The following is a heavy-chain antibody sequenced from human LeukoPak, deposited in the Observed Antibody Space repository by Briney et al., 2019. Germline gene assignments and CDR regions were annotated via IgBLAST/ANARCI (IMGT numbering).Heavy chain of an antibody. J-gene: IGHJ4*02. V-gene: IGHV3-7*01. CDR3: ARDGPIAAAAKLNPLDY. CDR1: GFTFSSYW. CDR2: IKQDGSEK. Sequence: GGSLRLSCAASGFTFSSYWMSWVRQAPGKGLEWVANIKQDGSEKYYVDSVKGRFTISRDNAKNSLYLQMNSLRAEDTAVYYCARDGPIAAAAKLNPLDYWGQGTPVTVSS. D-gene: IGHD6-13*01.